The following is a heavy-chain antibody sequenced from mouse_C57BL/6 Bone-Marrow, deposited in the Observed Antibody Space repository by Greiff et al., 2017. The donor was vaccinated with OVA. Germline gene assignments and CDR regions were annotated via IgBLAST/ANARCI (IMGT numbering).Heavy chain of an antibody. Sequence: VQGVESGPELVKPGASVKISCKASGYAFSSSWMNWVKQRPGKGLEWIGRIYPGDGDTNYNGKFKGKATLTADKSSSTAYMQLSSLTSEDSAVYFCARNYGSYYAMDYWGQGTSVTVSS. V-gene: IGHV1-82*01. CDR3: ARNYGSYYAMDY. J-gene: IGHJ4*01. CDR2: IYPGDGDT. D-gene: IGHD1-1*02. CDR1: GYAFSSSW.